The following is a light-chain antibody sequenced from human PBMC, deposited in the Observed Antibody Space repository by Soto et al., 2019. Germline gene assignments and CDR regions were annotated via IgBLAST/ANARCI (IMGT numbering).Light chain of an antibody. Sequence: QAVVTQSPSASASLGASVKLTCTLSSGHSSYAIAWHQQQPEKGPRYLMQLSSDGSHSKGDGIPDRFSGSSSGAERYLTISSLQSEDEADYYCQTWDIGARVVFGGGTKLTVL. CDR2: LSSDGSH. CDR1: SGHSSYA. CDR3: QTWDIGARVV. V-gene: IGLV4-69*01. J-gene: IGLJ2*01.